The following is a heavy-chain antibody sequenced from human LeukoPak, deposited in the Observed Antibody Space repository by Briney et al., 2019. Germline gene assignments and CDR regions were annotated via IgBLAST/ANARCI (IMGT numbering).Heavy chain of an antibody. J-gene: IGHJ4*02. CDR3: ARAMYYYDSSGYYGY. CDR1: GYTFTGYY. V-gene: IGHV1-2*02. Sequence: WASVNVSCKASGYTFTGYYMYWVRQAPGQGLEWMGWINPNSGGTNYAQKFQGRVTMTRDTSISTAYMEPSRLRSDDTAVYYCARAMYYYDSSGYYGYWGQGTLVTVSS. D-gene: IGHD3-22*01. CDR2: INPNSGGT.